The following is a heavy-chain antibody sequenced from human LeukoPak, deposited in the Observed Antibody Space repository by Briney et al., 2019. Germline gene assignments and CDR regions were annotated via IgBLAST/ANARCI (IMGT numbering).Heavy chain of an antibody. Sequence: ASVKVSCKVSGYTITELSMHWVRQAPGKGLEWMGGFDPEDGETIYAQKFQGRVTMTEDTSTDTAYMELSSLRSEDTAVYYCATVAYCTNGVCPNWFDPWGQGTLVTVSS. D-gene: IGHD2-8*01. J-gene: IGHJ5*02. CDR1: GYTITELS. CDR3: ATVAYCTNGVCPNWFDP. CDR2: FDPEDGET. V-gene: IGHV1-24*01.